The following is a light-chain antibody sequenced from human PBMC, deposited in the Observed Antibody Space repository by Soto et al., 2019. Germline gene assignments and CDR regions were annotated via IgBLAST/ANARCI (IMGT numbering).Light chain of an antibody. CDR1: QSITTW. CDR2: AAS. Sequence: DIQMTQSPSTLSASVGDRVVITCRASQSITTWLAWYQQKPGKAPKLLIYAASSLQSGVPSRFSGSGSGTDFTLTISSLQPEDFATYYCQQSYSTPITFGQGTRLEIK. CDR3: QQSYSTPIT. J-gene: IGKJ5*01. V-gene: IGKV1-39*01.